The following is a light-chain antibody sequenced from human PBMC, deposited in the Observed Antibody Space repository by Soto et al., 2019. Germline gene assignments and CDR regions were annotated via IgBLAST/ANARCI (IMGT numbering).Light chain of an antibody. CDR1: SGHSNYA. J-gene: IGLJ3*02. CDR3: QTWGSGIRV. Sequence: QPVLTQSPSASASLGASVKLTCTLSSGHSNYAITWHQQQPEKGPRYLMKVNSDDSHTKGDGIPDRFSGSSSGAERYLSISSLQSDDEADYYCQTWGSGIRVFGGGTKLTVL. CDR2: VNSDDSH. V-gene: IGLV4-69*01.